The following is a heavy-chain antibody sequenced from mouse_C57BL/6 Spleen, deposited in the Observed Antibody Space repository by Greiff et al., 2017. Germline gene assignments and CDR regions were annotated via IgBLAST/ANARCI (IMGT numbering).Heavy chain of an antibody. CDR3: ARETGTDWYFDV. V-gene: IGHV5-16*01. CDR2: INYDGSST. J-gene: IGHJ1*03. CDR1: GFTFSDYY. D-gene: IGHD4-1*01. Sequence: DVMLVESEGGLVQPGSSMKLSCTASGFTFSDYYMAWVRQVPEKGLEWVANINYDGSSTYYLDSLKSRFIISRDNAKNILYLQMSSLKSEDTATYYCARETGTDWYFDVWGTGTTVTVSS.